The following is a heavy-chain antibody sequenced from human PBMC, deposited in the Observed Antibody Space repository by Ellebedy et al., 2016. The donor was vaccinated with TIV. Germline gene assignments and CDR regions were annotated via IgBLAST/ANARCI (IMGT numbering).Heavy chain of an antibody. D-gene: IGHD3-22*01. CDR3: ATLGIKSY. V-gene: IGHV1-2*02. CDR1: GNTFTAYY. Sequence: AASVKVSCKASGNTFTAYYIHWVRQAPGQGLEWMGWINPNSGATRYLQKFQGRVTMTRDASTSTAYMELTTLTSDDSAVYYCATLGIKSYWGQGTLVTVSS. CDR2: INPNSGAT. J-gene: IGHJ4*02.